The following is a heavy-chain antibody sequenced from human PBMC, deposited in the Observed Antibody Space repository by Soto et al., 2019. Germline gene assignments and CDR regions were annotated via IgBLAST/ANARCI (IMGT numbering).Heavy chain of an antibody. CDR3: ARSHLPTVVTGYSAFDI. V-gene: IGHV1-69*13. J-gene: IGHJ3*02. Sequence: SVKVSCKASGYTFTSYGISWVRQAPGQGLEWMGGIIPIFGTANYAQKFQGRVTITADESTSTAYMELSSLRSEDTAVYYCARSHLPTVVTGYSAFDIWGQGTMVTV. D-gene: IGHD4-17*01. CDR2: IIPIFGTA. CDR1: GYTFTSYG.